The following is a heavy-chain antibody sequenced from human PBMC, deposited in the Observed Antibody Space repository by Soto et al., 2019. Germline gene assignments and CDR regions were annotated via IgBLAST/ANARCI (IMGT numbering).Heavy chain of an antibody. CDR3: ARDCSGGSCYDWFDP. CDR2: INHSGST. Sequence: QVQLQQWGAGLLKPSETLSLTCAVYGGSFSGYYWSWIRQPPGKGLEWIGEINHSGSTNYNPSLKIRVTISVDTSKNQFSLKLSSVTAADTAVYYCARDCSGGSCYDWFDPWGQGTLVTVSS. V-gene: IGHV4-34*01. D-gene: IGHD2-15*01. CDR1: GGSFSGYY. J-gene: IGHJ5*02.